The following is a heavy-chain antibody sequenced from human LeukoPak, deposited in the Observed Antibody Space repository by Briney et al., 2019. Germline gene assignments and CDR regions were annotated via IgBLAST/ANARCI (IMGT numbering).Heavy chain of an antibody. J-gene: IGHJ4*02. V-gene: IGHV3-20*04. CDR3: AREGGYCSSTSCYPY. CDR2: INWNGGST. D-gene: IGHD2-2*03. CDR1: GFTFDDYG. Sequence: GGSLRLSCAASGFTFDDYGMSWVRQAPGKGLEWVSGINWNGGSTGYADSVKGRFTISRDNAKNSLCLQMNSLRAEDTALYYCAREGGYCSSTSCYPYWGQGTLVTASS.